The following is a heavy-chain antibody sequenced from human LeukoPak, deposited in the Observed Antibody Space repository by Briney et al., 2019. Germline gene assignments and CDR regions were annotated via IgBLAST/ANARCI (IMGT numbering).Heavy chain of an antibody. CDR1: GGSISSGPYY. J-gene: IGHJ4*02. CDR2: IYYGENT. CDR3: ARRDDSSGYNYYFDY. D-gene: IGHD3-22*01. Sequence: PSETLSLTCTVSGGSISSGPYYWGWIRQPPGKGLEWIGNIYYGENTYYNPSLKSRVTISIDTSKNQFYLKLSSLTAADTAVYYCARRDDSSGYNYYFDYWGQGTLVTVSS. V-gene: IGHV4-39*01.